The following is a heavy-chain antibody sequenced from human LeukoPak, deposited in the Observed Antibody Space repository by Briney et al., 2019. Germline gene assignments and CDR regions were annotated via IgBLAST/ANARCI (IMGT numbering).Heavy chain of an antibody. CDR2: INHSGST. Sequence: PSETPSLTCAVYGGSFSGYYWGWIRQPPGKGLEWIGEINHSGSTNYNPSLKSRVTISVDTSKNQFSLKLSSVTAADTAVYYCARVPRRDYYYGMDVWGQGTTVTVSS. CDR3: ARVPRRDYYYGMDV. CDR1: GGSFSGYY. J-gene: IGHJ6*02. V-gene: IGHV4-34*01.